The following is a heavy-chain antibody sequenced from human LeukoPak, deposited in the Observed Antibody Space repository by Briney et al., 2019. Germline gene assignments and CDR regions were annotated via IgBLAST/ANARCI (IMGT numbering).Heavy chain of an antibody. CDR2: IHYSGST. V-gene: IGHV4-59*08. J-gene: IGHJ4*02. Sequence: PSETLSLTCTVSGGSINSYYWSWIRQPPGKGLEWIGYIHYSGSTNYNTSLKSRVTISLDTSKNQFSLKLSSVTAADTAVYYCARDQGSSSWFYYWGQGILVTISS. CDR3: ARDQGSSSWFYY. D-gene: IGHD6-13*01. CDR1: GGSINSYY.